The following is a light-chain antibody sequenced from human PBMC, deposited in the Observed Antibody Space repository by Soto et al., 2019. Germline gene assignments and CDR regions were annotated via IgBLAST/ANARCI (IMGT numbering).Light chain of an antibody. CDR3: QQYDSYSWT. CDR2: KAS. J-gene: IGKJ1*01. V-gene: IGKV1-5*03. CDR1: QSISRL. Sequence: DVQMTQYPSTLSASVGDRVTITCRASQSISRLLAWFQQKPGKAPKLLIYKASNLEDGVPTRFSGSGSGTEFTLTISSLQPDDFATYYCQQYDSYSWTFGQGTKVDI.